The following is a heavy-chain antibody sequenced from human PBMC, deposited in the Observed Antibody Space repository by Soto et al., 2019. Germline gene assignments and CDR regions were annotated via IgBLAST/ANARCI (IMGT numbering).Heavy chain of an antibody. CDR2: INPSGGGT. Sequence: QVQLVQSGAEVKKPGASVKVSCKTSGYTFTSYYLHSVRQAPGQGLEWMGIINPSGGGTTYAQKFQGRVTMTRDTSTSTVYMELSSLRSEDTAVYYCAREVERGSSYGYLEYWGQGTLVTVSS. J-gene: IGHJ4*02. V-gene: IGHV1-46*01. CDR3: AREVERGSSYGYLEY. CDR1: GYTFTSYY. D-gene: IGHD5-18*01.